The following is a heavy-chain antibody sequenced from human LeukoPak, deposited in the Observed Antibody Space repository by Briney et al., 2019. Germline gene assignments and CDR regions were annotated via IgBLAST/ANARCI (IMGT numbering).Heavy chain of an antibody. J-gene: IGHJ6*02. CDR1: GFTFSSYW. V-gene: IGHV3-7*03. CDR2: INHNGNVN. CDR3: ARGGGLNV. D-gene: IGHD3-16*01. Sequence: GGSLRLSCAASGFTFSSYWMNWARQAPGKGLEWVASINHNGNVNYYVDSVKGRFTISRDNAKNSLHLQMSNLRAEDTAVYFCARGGGLNVWGQGATVTVSS.